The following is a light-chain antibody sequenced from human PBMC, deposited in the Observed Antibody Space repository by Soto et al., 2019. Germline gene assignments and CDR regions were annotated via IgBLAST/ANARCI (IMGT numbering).Light chain of an antibody. J-gene: IGKJ4*01. CDR1: QSVSSH. V-gene: IGKV3-11*01. Sequence: EIVLPQSPATLSLSPGERASLSCRASQSVSSHLAWYQQKPGQAPRLLIYDASNRATGIPARFSGSGSGTDFTLTISSLEPEDFAVYYCQQRSNWPLTFGGGTKVDIK. CDR2: DAS. CDR3: QQRSNWPLT.